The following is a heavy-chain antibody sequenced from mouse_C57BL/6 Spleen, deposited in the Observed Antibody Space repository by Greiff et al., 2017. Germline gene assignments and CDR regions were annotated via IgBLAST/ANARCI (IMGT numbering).Heavy chain of an antibody. CDR3: ARVATYYFDY. Sequence: QVQLQQPGAELVKPGASVKLSCKASGYTFTSYWMPWVKQRPGQGLEWIGMIHPNSGSTNYNEKFKSKATLTVEKSSSTAYMQLSSLTSEDSAVYYCARVATYYFDYWGQGTTLTVSS. D-gene: IGHD1-1*01. J-gene: IGHJ2*01. CDR1: GYTFTSYW. V-gene: IGHV1-64*01. CDR2: IHPNSGST.